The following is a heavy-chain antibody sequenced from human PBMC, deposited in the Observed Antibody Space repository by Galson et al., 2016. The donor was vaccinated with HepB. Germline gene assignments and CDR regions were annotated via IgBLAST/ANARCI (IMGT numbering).Heavy chain of an antibody. J-gene: IGHJ4*02. CDR2: TYYRFKWYN. D-gene: IGHD1-14*01. CDR3: ARGGGWGTTSGGIGYFDY. CDR1: GDSVSTNSAA. V-gene: IGHV6-1*01. Sequence: CAISGDSVSTNSAAWNWIRQSPSRGLEWLGRTYYRFKWYNEYAASVKSRININSDTSKNQFSLHLNSVTPEDTAVYYCARGGGWGTTSGGIGYFDYWGQGTLLTVSS.